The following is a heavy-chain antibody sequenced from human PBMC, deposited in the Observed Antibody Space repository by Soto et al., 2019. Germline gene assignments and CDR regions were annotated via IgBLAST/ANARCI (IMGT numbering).Heavy chain of an antibody. D-gene: IGHD6-19*01. CDR2: ISAYNGNT. J-gene: IGHJ6*02. CDR1: GYTFTSYG. CDR3: AREMANSSGWFWGSYYYYYGMDV. Sequence: AASVKVSCKASGYTFTSYGISWVRQAPGQGLEWMGWISAYNGNTNYAQKLQGRVTMTTDTSTSTAYMELRSLRSDDTAVYYCAREMANSSGWFWGSYYYYYGMDVWGQGTTVTVSS. V-gene: IGHV1-18*01.